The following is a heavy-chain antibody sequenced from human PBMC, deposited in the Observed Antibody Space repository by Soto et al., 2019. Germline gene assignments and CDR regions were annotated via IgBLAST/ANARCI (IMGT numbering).Heavy chain of an antibody. D-gene: IGHD1-26*01. V-gene: IGHV3-30*03. Sequence: QVQLVESGGGVVQPGRSLRLSCAAYGFTFSRYGIHWVRQAPGKGLEWVAAISYDGTNKYYADSVKGRFAISRDDSKNTLHLQMNTLRPEDTAVYYCARDSAESGSYPFAYYGMDVWGQGTTVTVSS. CDR3: ARDSAESGSYPFAYYGMDV. J-gene: IGHJ6*02. CDR2: ISYDGTNK. CDR1: GFTFSRYG.